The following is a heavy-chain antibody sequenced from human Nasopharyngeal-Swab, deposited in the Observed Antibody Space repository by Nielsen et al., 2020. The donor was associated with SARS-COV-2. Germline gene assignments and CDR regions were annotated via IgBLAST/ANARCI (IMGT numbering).Heavy chain of an antibody. V-gene: IGHV3-33*01. Sequence: GGSLRLSCAASGFTFSSYGMHWVRQAPGKGLEGVAVIWYDGSNKYYADSVKGRFTISRDNSKNTLYLQMNSPRAEDTAVYYCARDRSLHDYIWGSYRRWGSAGMDVWGQGTTVTVSS. D-gene: IGHD3-16*02. CDR2: IWYDGSNK. CDR1: GFTFSSYG. J-gene: IGHJ6*02. CDR3: ARDRSLHDYIWGSYRRWGSAGMDV.